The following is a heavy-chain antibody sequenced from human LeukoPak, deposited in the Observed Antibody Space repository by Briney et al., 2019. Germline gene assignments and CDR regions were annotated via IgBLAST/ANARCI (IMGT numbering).Heavy chain of an antibody. D-gene: IGHD4/OR15-4a*01. J-gene: IGHJ3*02. CDR3: ARANGAFDI. Sequence: GESLRLSCAASGYTFSSYAMHWVRPAPGKGLEWVAVISYDGSNKYYADSVKGRFTISRDNSKNTLYLQMNSLRAEDTAVYYCARANGAFDIWGQGTMVTVSS. CDR1: GYTFSSYA. V-gene: IGHV3-30*04. CDR2: ISYDGSNK.